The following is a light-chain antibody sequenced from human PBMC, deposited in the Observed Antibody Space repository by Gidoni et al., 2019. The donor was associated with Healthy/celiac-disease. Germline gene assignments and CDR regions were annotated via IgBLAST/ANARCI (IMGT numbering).Light chain of an antibody. CDR3: SSYTSGSTPLWI. Sequence: QSALTQPAFYSGSPGHSFTISCPGTSSHVSGYNYVSWYQQHPGQARKLMIYGVSNRPSGVSTRFSGSKSGNTASLTISGLQAEDEADYYCSSYTSGSTPLWIFGTGTKVTVL. J-gene: IGLJ1*01. CDR2: GVS. CDR1: SSHVSGYNY. V-gene: IGLV2-14*03.